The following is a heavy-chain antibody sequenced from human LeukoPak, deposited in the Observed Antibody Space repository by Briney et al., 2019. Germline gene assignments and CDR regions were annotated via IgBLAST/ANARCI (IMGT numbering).Heavy chain of an antibody. CDR3: ARDSSGGSGAFDI. CDR1: GFTFSSYS. J-gene: IGHJ3*02. Sequence: GRSLRLSCAASGFTFSSYSMNWVRQAPGKGLEWVSSISSSSSYIYYADSVKGRFTISRDNAKNSLYLQMNSLRAEDTAVYYCARDSSGGSGAFDIWGQGTMVTVSS. V-gene: IGHV3-21*01. D-gene: IGHD6-19*01. CDR2: ISSSSSYI.